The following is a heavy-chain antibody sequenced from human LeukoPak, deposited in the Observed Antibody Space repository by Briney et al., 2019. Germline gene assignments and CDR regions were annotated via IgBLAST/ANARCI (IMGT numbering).Heavy chain of an antibody. Sequence: GESLKISCQASGYTFSTSWIGRVRQMPGKGLEWMGIIYPSDSDTRYSPSFQGQVTISADKSINTAYLQWSSLKASDTAMYYCARVGYSGYESDSWGQGTLVTVSS. CDR2: IYPSDSDT. V-gene: IGHV5-51*01. D-gene: IGHD5-12*01. CDR3: ARVGYSGYESDS. J-gene: IGHJ4*02. CDR1: GYTFSTSW.